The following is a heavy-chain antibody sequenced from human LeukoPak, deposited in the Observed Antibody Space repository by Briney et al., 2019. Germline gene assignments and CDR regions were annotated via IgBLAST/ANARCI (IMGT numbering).Heavy chain of an antibody. CDR2: IIPIFGTA. J-gene: IGHJ6*02. V-gene: IGHV1-69*13. CDR1: GGTFSSYA. Sequence: ASVKVSCKASGGTFSSYAISWVRQAPGQGLEWMGGIIPIFGTANYAQKFQGRVTITADESTSTAYMELSSLRSEDTAVYYCARGYYDFWSGYPLGMDVWGQGTTVTVSS. CDR3: ARGYYDFWSGYPLGMDV. D-gene: IGHD3-3*01.